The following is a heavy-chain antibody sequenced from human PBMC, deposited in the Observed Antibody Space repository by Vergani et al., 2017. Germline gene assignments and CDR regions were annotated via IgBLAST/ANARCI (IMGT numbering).Heavy chain of an antibody. D-gene: IGHD3-3*01. Sequence: QVQLQESCPGLVKPSETLSLTCTVSGGSISSSSYYWGWIRQPPGKGLEWIGSIYYSGSTYYNPSLKSRVTISVDTSKNQFSLKLSSVTAADTAVYYCARRSNDFWSGNAFDIWGQGTMVTVSS. CDR2: IYYSGST. J-gene: IGHJ3*02. V-gene: IGHV4-39*01. CDR3: ARRSNDFWSGNAFDI. CDR1: GGSISSSSYY.